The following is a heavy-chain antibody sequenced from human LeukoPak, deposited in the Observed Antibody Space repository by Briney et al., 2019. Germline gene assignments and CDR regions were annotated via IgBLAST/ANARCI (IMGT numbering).Heavy chain of an antibody. Sequence: GGPLRLSRAASGFTFTRYSMNWVRQAPGKGLEWVSSISGYSDYIFYADSVKGRFTISRDNAKNSLYLQMNSLRAEDTAVYYCARAFDPWGQGTLVTVSS. CDR1: GFTFTRYS. V-gene: IGHV3-21*01. CDR3: ARAFDP. J-gene: IGHJ5*02. CDR2: ISGYSDYI.